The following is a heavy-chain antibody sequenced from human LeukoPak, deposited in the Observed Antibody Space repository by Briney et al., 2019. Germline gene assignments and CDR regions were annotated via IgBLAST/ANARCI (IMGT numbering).Heavy chain of an antibody. J-gene: IGHJ4*02. CDR1: GFTFDDYA. CDR3: ARAHRRITMIVAILDY. V-gene: IGHV3-9*01. D-gene: IGHD3-22*01. Sequence: GRSLRLSCAASGFTFDDYAMHWVRQAPGKGLEWVSGISWNSGSIGYADSVKGRFTISRDNAKNSLYLQMNSLRAEDTALYYCARAHRRITMIVAILDYWGQGTLVTVSS. CDR2: ISWNSGSI.